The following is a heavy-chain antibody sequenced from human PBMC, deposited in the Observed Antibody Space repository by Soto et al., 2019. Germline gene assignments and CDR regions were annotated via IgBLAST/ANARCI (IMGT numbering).Heavy chain of an antibody. CDR3: ARGEGSGSNALGQ. J-gene: IGHJ4*02. D-gene: IGHD3-10*01. V-gene: IGHV3-66*01. Sequence: EVLLEESGGDMVQPGGSLRLSCAASGFSVSNNYMTWVRQVPGKGLEWVSVIQDGGSITYADSVRDRFTISRDSSNNTVFLQMSSLRPEDTAVYFCARGEGSGSNALGQWGQGTLVTVSS. CDR2: IQDGGSI. CDR1: GFSVSNNY.